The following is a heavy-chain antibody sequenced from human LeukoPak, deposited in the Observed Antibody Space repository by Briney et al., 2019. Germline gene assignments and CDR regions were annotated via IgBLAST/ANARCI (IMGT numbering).Heavy chain of an antibody. Sequence: PGDSLRLSCAASGFTFINYEMNWVRQAPGKGLEWVSYINSDGGTVHYADSVTGRFTISRDNAKNSLYLQMNSLRAEDTAVYYCVRDARSIVAIPYFDYWGQGTLVTVSS. CDR1: GFTFINYE. CDR2: INSDGGTV. CDR3: VRDARSIVAIPYFDY. D-gene: IGHD1-26*01. J-gene: IGHJ4*02. V-gene: IGHV3-48*03.